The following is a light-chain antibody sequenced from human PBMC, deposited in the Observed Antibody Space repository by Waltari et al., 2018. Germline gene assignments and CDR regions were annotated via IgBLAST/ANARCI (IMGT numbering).Light chain of an antibody. V-gene: IGKV3-15*01. CDR1: RSVSSN. CDR2: GAS. CDR3: QQSNNWPLT. Sequence: ETVMTQSPATLSVSPGERASLSCRASRSVSSNLAWYQQKPGQAPRLLIYGASTRAIGIPARFSGSGSGTEFTLIISSLQSEDFAIYYCQQSNNWPLTFGGGTKVEIK. J-gene: IGKJ4*01.